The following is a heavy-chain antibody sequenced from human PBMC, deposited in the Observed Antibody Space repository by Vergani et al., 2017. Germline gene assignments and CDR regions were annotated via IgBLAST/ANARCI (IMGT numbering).Heavy chain of an antibody. J-gene: IGHJ3*02. CDR1: GFTFVDYA. CDR2: INWNSDSI. CDR3: VRVKGSNWNDHLYDI. V-gene: IGHV3-9*01. D-gene: IGHD1-1*01. Sequence: EVQLVESGGGLVQPGRSLRLSCAASGFTFVDYAMHWVRQAPGKGLEWVSGINWNSDSIAYADSVKGRFTISRDNAKNSLYLQMNSLQTEDTALYYCVRVKGSNWNDHLYDIWGQGTLVTVSS.